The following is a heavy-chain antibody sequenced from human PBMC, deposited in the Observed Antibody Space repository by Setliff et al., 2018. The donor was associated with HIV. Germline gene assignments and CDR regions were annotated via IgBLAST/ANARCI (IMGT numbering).Heavy chain of an antibody. CDR3: ARVRRFGEFSPNYYGMDV. CDR2: IHHSGST. V-gene: IGHV4-34*01. CDR1: RGSFTGYY. Sequence: ASETLSLTCAVYRGSFTGYYWSWIRQPPGKGLEWIGEIHHSGSTNYSPSLKSRVTISLDTSQNQFSLKLSSVTAADTAIYYCARVRRFGEFSPNYYGMDVWGQGTTVTVSS. J-gene: IGHJ6*02. D-gene: IGHD3-10*01.